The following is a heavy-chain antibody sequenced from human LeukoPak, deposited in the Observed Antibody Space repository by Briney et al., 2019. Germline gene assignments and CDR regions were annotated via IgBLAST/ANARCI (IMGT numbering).Heavy chain of an antibody. D-gene: IGHD3-10*01. V-gene: IGHV3-9*01. CDR3: AKDIYYYGSGPDI. Sequence: GRSLRLSCAASRFTFDDYAMHWVRQAPGKGLEWFSGISWNSGSIGYADSVKGRFTISRDNAKNSLYLQMNSLRAEDTALYYCAKDIYYYGSGPDIWGQGAMVTVSS. J-gene: IGHJ3*02. CDR1: RFTFDDYA. CDR2: ISWNSGSI.